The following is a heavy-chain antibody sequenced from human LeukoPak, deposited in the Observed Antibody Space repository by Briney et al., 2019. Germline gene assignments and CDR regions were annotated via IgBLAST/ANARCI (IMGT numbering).Heavy chain of an antibody. J-gene: IGHJ6*02. D-gene: IGHD2-15*01. CDR1: GFTFSNYW. V-gene: IGHV3-74*01. CDR3: ARGRVPYCSGVSCSVDV. CDR2: IISDGSAT. Sequence: PGGSLRLSCAASGFTFSNYWMQWVRQAPGKGLVWVSRIISDGSATNYADSVKGRFTISRDNAKNTLYLQMNSLRVEDTAVYYCARGRVPYCSGVSCSVDVWGQGTTVTVAS.